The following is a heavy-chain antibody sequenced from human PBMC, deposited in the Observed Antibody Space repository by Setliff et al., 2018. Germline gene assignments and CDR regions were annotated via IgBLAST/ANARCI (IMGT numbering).Heavy chain of an antibody. V-gene: IGHV3-15*01. J-gene: IGHJ6*02. CDR1: GFTINNAW. CDR3: ARDGVFYAMDV. Sequence: GGSLRLSCAASGFTINNAWLSWVRQAPGKGLEWVGRIKSESDGGAPDYGAPVKGRFTISRDDSKNTLYLQMDSLRADDTALYYCARDGVFYAMDVWGQGTTVTVSS. D-gene: IGHD2-2*01. CDR2: IKSESDGGAP.